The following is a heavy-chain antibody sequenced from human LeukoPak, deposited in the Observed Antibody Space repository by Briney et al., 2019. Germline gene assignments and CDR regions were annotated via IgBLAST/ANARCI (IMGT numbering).Heavy chain of an antibody. V-gene: IGHV3-73*01. CDR3: TRYNVGFES. CDR1: GFTFSGYA. D-gene: IGHD1-1*01. Sequence: GGSLRLSCAASGFTFSGYAMHWVRQASGKGLEWVGRIRSKTNSYATSYAASVKGRFALSRDDSKNTAYLQMNSLKTEDTAAYYCTRYNVGFESWGQGTLVTVSS. CDR2: IRSKTNSYAT. J-gene: IGHJ4*02.